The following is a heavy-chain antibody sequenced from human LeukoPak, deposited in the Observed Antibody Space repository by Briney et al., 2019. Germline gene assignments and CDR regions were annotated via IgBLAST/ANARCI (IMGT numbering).Heavy chain of an antibody. CDR2: ISGSGGST. D-gene: IGHD6-13*01. Sequence: PGGSLRLSCAASGFTFSSYAMSWVRQAPGKGLEWVSAISGSGGSTYYADSVKGRFTIPRDNSKNTLYLQMNSLRAEDTAVYYCANRGIAAAGTGGVDYWGQGTLVTVSS. CDR1: GFTFSSYA. V-gene: IGHV3-23*01. J-gene: IGHJ4*02. CDR3: ANRGIAAAGTGGVDY.